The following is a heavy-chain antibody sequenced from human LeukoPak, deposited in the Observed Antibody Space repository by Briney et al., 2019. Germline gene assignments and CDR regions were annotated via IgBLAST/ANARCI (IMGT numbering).Heavy chain of an antibody. CDR2: ISGSGGST. V-gene: IGHV3-23*01. Sequence: PGGSLRLSCAASGFTFSSYAMSWVRQAPGKGLEWVSAISGSGGSTYYADSVKGRFTISRDNAKNSLYLQMNSLRAEDTDVYYCARTPPPHGFLVVPAAEGGGMDVWGQGTTVTVSS. D-gene: IGHD2-2*01. J-gene: IGHJ6*02. CDR3: ARTPPPHGFLVVPAAEGGGMDV. CDR1: GFTFSSYA.